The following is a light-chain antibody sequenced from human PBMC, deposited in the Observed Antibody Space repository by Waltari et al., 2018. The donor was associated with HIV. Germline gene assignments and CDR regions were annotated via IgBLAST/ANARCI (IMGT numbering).Light chain of an antibody. CDR3: SSYTSITLI. CDR1: GSDIGGSNS. Sequence: QSALTQPASVSGSPGQSITISCTGSGSDIGGSNSVSWYQHYPGKAPKLIIYDVSRRPSVVSNRFSGSKSGNTASLTISGLRAEDEADYYCSSYTSITLIFGGGTKLTVL. CDR2: DVS. J-gene: IGLJ2*01. V-gene: IGLV2-14*03.